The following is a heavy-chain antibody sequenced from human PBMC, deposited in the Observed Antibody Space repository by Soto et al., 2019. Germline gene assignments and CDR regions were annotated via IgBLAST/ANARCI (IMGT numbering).Heavy chain of an antibody. J-gene: IGHJ4*02. Sequence: EVQLVESGGGLVKPGGSLRLSCAASGFTFSSYSMNWVRQAPGKGLEWVSSISSSSSYIYYADSVKGRFTISRDNAKNSLYLQMNSLRAEDTAVYYCAREFSPGAMIVVGIAAYYFDYWGQGTLVTVSS. V-gene: IGHV3-21*01. CDR2: ISSSSSYI. CDR1: GFTFSSYS. D-gene: IGHD3-22*01. CDR3: AREFSPGAMIVVGIAAYYFDY.